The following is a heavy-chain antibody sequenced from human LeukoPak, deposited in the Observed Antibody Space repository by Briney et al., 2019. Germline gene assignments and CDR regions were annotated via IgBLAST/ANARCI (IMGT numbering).Heavy chain of an antibody. J-gene: IGHJ4*02. V-gene: IGHV4-39*01. CDR2: GFYSGSA. Sequence: PSDTLSLTCTVSGGSISGSNYYWAWVRQPPGKGLEWVGSGFYSGSAYSNPSLKSRVTISVDTSRNQFSLNLSSVTAADTAVYYCARLRGAMTPVTSDFDYWGQGTLVTVSS. CDR1: GGSISGSNYY. D-gene: IGHD4-17*01. CDR3: ARLRGAMTPVTSDFDY.